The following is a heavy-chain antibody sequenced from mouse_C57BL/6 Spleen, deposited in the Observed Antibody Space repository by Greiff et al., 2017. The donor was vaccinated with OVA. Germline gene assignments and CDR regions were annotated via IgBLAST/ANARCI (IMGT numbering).Heavy chain of an antibody. Sequence: VQLQQSGAELARPGASVKLSCKASGYTFTSYGISWVKQRTGQGLEWIGEIYPRSGNTYYNEKFKGKATLTADKSSSTAYMELRSLTSEDSAVYFGAKGGEFITTVGDFFDYWGQGTTRTVSS. V-gene: IGHV1-81*01. CDR1: GYTFTSYG. CDR2: IYPRSGNT. D-gene: IGHD1-1*01. CDR3: AKGGEFITTVGDFFDY. J-gene: IGHJ2*01.